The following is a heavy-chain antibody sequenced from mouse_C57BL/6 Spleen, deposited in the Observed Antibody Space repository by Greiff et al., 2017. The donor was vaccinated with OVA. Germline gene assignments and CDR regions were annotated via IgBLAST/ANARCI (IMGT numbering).Heavy chain of an antibody. Sequence: QVQLQQPGAELAKPGASVKLSCKASGYTFTSYWMQWVKQRPGQGLEWIGEIDPSDSYTNYNQKFKGKATLTVDTSSSTAYMQLSSLTSEDSAVYYCARRALNYYAMDYWGQGTSVTVSS. CDR2: IDPSDSYT. CDR1: GYTFTSYW. V-gene: IGHV1-50*01. D-gene: IGHD3-3*01. CDR3: ARRALNYYAMDY. J-gene: IGHJ4*01.